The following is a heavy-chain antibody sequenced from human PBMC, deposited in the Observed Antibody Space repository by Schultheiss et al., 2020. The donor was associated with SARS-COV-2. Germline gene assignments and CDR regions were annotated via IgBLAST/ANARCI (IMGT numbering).Heavy chain of an antibody. D-gene: IGHD3-3*01. CDR2: VSWNGSWT. Sequence: GGSLRLSCAASGFTFSNSDMYWVRQAPGKGLEWVSGVSWNGSWTHYADSVKGRFIISRDSSRNFLYQQLNSLRPENMAVYYCVRYGIFGVVIMHFDYWGHGTLVTVSS. CDR1: GFTFSNSD. J-gene: IGHJ4*01. V-gene: IGHV3-19*01. CDR3: VRYGIFGVVIMHFDY.